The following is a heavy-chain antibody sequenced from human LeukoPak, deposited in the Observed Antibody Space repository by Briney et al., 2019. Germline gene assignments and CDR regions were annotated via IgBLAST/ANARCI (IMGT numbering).Heavy chain of an antibody. CDR2: INPSGGST. CDR1: GYTFTSYY. Sequence: ASVKVSCKASGYTFTSYYMHWVRQAPGQGLERMGIINPSGGSTSYAQKFQGRVTMTRDTSTSTVYMELSSLRSEDTAVYYCAREGTRDYSNYDYYYYMDVWGKGTTVTVSS. D-gene: IGHD4-11*01. V-gene: IGHV1-46*01. J-gene: IGHJ6*03. CDR3: AREGTRDYSNYDYYYYMDV.